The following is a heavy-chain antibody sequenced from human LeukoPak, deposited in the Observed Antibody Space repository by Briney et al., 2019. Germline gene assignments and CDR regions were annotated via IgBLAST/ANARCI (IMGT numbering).Heavy chain of an antibody. J-gene: IGHJ4*02. CDR3: ARDPHCSSTNCPFDY. V-gene: IGHV4-4*02. D-gene: IGHD2-2*01. CDR1: GGSISNTNW. Sequence: SGTLSLTCGVSGGSISNTNWWTWVRQPPGKGLEWIGEVNLQGSTNYNQSLKSRVAISVDKSENHISLKLTSVTAADTAVYYCARDPHCSSTNCPFDYWGQGTLVIVSS. CDR2: VNLQGST.